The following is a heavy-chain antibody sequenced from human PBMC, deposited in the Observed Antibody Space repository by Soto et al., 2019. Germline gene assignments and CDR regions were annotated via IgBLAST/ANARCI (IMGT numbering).Heavy chain of an antibody. CDR2: IIPIFGTA. V-gene: IGHV1-69*13. CDR1: GGTFSSYA. J-gene: IGHJ6*02. CDR3: ARDGVRGYSYPRGYYGMDV. D-gene: IGHD5-18*01. Sequence: SVKVSCKASGGTFSSYAISWVRQAPGQGLEWMGGIIPIFGTANYAQKFQGRVTITADESTSTAYMELSSLRSEDTAVYYCARDGVRGYSYPRGYYGMDVWGQGTTVTVSS.